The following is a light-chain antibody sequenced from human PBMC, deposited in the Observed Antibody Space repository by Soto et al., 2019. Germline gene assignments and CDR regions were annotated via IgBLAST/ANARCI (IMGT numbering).Light chain of an antibody. J-gene: IGLJ1*01. V-gene: IGLV2-23*02. CDR1: TSDVGI. CDR3: CSFGGSGYV. CDR2: EVT. Sequence: QSALAQPASVSGSPGQSITISCSGTTSDVGIVSWYQHHPGKAPKLMIREVTKRPSGVSDRFSGSKSGNSASLTISGLQVEDEADYFCCSFGGSGYVFGTGTKVT.